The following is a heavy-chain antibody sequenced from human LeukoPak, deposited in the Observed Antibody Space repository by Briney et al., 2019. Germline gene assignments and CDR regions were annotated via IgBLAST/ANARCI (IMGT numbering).Heavy chain of an antibody. CDR2: MDPNSDNT. D-gene: IGHD3-22*01. V-gene: IGHV1-8*01. CDR1: GYTFTSYD. J-gene: IGHJ4*02. CDR3: ARGDYIYYDSSGYYHGY. Sequence: ASVKVSCKASGYTFTSYDINWVRQATGQGLEWMGWMDPNSDNTGYAQKFQGRVTMTRNTSISTAYMELSSLRSEDTAVYYCARGDYIYYDSSGYYHGYWGQGTLVTVSS.